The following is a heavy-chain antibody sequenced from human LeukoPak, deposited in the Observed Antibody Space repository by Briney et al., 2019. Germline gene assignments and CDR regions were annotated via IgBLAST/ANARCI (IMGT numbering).Heavy chain of an antibody. CDR1: GFTFSSYA. D-gene: IGHD3-9*01. CDR2: ISGSGGST. CDR3: AKDPHYDILTGYSNWFDP. V-gene: IGHV3-23*01. J-gene: IGHJ5*02. Sequence: PGGSLRLSCAASGFTFSSYAMSWVRQAPGKGLEWVSAISGSGGSTYYADSVKGRFTISRDNSKNTLYLQMNSLRAEDTAVYYCAKDPHYDILTGYSNWFDPWGQGTLVTISS.